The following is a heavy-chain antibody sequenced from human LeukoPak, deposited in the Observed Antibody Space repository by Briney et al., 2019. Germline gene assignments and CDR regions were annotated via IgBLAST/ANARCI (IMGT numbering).Heavy chain of an antibody. D-gene: IGHD2-21*01. CDR3: AKGAYCGGDCSIYFDY. J-gene: IGHJ4*02. V-gene: IGHV1-69*02. Sequence: SVKVSCKASGGTFSSYTISWVRQAPGQGLEWMGRIIPILGIANYAQKFQGRVTITADKSTSTAYMELSSLRSEDTAVYYCAKGAYCGGDCSIYFDYWGQGTLVTVSS. CDR2: IIPILGIA. CDR1: GGTFSSYT.